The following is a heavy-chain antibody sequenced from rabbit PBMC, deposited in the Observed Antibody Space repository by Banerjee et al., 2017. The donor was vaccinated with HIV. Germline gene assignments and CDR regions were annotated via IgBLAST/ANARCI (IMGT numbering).Heavy chain of an antibody. Sequence: QEQLVESGGGLVQPGGSLKLSCKVSGFIFSSYAMSWVRQAPGKGLEWIGYIDPVFGSTYYASWAKGRFTISKTSSTTVTLQMTSLTAADTATYFCARGYGTRTRLDLWGPGTLVTVS. J-gene: IGHJ3*01. CDR1: GFIFSSYA. CDR2: IDPVFGST. V-gene: IGHV1S39*01. D-gene: IGHD7-1*01. CDR3: ARGYGTRTRLDL.